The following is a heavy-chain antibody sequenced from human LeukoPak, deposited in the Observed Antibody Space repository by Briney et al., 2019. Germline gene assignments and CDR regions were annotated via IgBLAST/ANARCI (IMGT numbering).Heavy chain of an antibody. CDR2: ISNGHSGT. CDR1: GFSISDYY. V-gene: IGHV3-11*03. J-gene: IGHJ4*02. D-gene: IGHD6-19*01. CDR3: ARRDTTGWFHHFDY. Sequence: PGGSLRLSCAASGFSISDYYMGWIRLAPGKGLEWVSYISNGHSGTFYADSVKGRFTISRDNSRNTLFLQMDSLRAEDTAVYYCARRDTTGWFHHFDYWGQGTLVTVSS.